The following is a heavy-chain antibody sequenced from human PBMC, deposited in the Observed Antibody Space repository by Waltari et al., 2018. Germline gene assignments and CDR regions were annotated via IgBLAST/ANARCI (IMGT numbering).Heavy chain of an antibody. V-gene: IGHV1-18*01. CDR3: XRXTXXXXXXXXXXFXX. CDR2: INAYNGNT. Sequence: QVQLVQSGAEVKKPGASVKVSCKASGYMFXXXXIXXVRQAPGQGLEWMGWINAYNGNTNYAQNLQGRVTMTTDTSTSTAYMELRSLRSDDXAVYYXXRXTXXXXXXXXXXFXXWXXXTLXTVXS. J-gene: IGHJ5*01. CDR1: GYMFXXXX.